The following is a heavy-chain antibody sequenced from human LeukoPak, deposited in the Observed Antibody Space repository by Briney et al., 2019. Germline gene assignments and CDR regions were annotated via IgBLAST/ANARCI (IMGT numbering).Heavy chain of an antibody. D-gene: IGHD6-13*01. CDR1: GYTFTSYW. V-gene: IGHV5-51*01. CDR3: ARHFDGTGFDS. J-gene: IGHJ4*02. Sequence: GESLKISCKSSGYTFTSYWIGWVRQMPGKGLEWMGITYPGDSDTRYSPSFQGQVTISADKSISTAYLQWSSLKASDTAMYYCARHFDGTGFDSWGQGTLVTVSS. CDR2: TYPGDSDT.